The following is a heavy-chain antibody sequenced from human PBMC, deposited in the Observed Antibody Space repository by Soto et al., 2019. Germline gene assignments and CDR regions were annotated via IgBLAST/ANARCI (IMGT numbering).Heavy chain of an antibody. D-gene: IGHD2-2*01. Sequence: QVQLVQSGGEVKRPGASVKVSCKTSGYTFSNYGITWVRQAPGQPLEWLGWISLYSDGTNYAQKFQGRVSMTTDTSTTTAYMELRSLRSDDTAVYYCARVVPGAEAWFGPWGKGPLVTVSS. CDR1: GYTFSNYG. CDR3: ARVVPGAEAWFGP. V-gene: IGHV1-18*01. CDR2: ISLYSDGT. J-gene: IGHJ5*02.